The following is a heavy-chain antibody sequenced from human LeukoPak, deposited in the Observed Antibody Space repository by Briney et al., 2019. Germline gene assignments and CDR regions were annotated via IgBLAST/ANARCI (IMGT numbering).Heavy chain of an antibody. J-gene: IGHJ5*02. D-gene: IGHD4-17*01. CDR1: GASISSNSW. CDR2: FYHSGNT. Sequence: SETLSLTCAVSGASISSNSWWSWVRQPPGKGLEWIGEFYHSGNTNSNPSLKSRVTMSLDKSKNLFSLRLSSVTAADTAVYYCARGVTVRQSGNCFDPWGQGILVTVSS. CDR3: ARGVTVRQSGNCFDP. V-gene: IGHV4-4*02.